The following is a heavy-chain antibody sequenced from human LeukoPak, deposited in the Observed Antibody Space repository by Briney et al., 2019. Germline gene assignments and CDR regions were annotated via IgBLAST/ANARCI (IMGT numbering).Heavy chain of an antibody. D-gene: IGHD5-18*01. J-gene: IGHJ4*02. Sequence: TGGSLRLSCAASGFTFSDYYMSWIRQAPGKGLEWVSYISGSGSTIYYADSVKGRFTTSRDNAKNSLYLQMNSLRAEDTAVYYCARAWTGYSYGDYWGQGTLVTVSS. CDR3: ARAWTGYSYGDY. CDR1: GFTFSDYY. CDR2: ISGSGSTI. V-gene: IGHV3-11*01.